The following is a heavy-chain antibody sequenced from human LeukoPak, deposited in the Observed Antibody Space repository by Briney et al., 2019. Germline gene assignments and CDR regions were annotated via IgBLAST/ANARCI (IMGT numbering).Heavy chain of an antibody. J-gene: IGHJ4*02. CDR3: AKDPLNYDILTNRFDY. CDR2: ISGSGGST. D-gene: IGHD3-9*01. Sequence: GGSLRLSCAASGFTFSSYAMRWVRQAPGKGLEWVSAISGSGGSTYYADSVKDRFTISRDNSKNTLYLQMNSLRAEDTAVYYCAKDPLNYDILTNRFDYWGQGTLVTVSS. CDR1: GFTFSSYA. V-gene: IGHV3-23*01.